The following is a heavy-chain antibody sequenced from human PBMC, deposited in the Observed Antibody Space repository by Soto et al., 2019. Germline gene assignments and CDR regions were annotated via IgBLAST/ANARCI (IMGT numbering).Heavy chain of an antibody. CDR3: AKDRSTNYYYGMDV. CDR1: GFTFSSYA. V-gene: IGHV3-23*01. J-gene: IGHJ6*02. Sequence: EVQVLESGGGLVQPGGSLRLSCAASGFTFSSYAMSWVRQAPGKGLEWVSTISGSGGSTYSADSVKGRFTISRDNSKNTLYLQMSSLRDEDTAIYYCAKDRSTNYYYGMDVWGQGTTVTVSS. CDR2: ISGSGGST. D-gene: IGHD4-17*01.